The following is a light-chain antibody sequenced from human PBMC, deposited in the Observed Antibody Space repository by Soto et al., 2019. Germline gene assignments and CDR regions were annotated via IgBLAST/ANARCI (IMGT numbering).Light chain of an antibody. J-gene: IGLJ2*01. V-gene: IGLV2-14*03. Sequence: QSAPTQPASVSGSPGQSITIPCTGSSSDIGLYTFVSWYQQHPGKAPKLLIYDVSYRPSGISDRFSGSKSGNTASLTISGLQPEDEADYYCSSYGATSTLFGGGTQLTVL. CDR2: DVS. CDR1: SSDIGLYTF. CDR3: SSYGATSTL.